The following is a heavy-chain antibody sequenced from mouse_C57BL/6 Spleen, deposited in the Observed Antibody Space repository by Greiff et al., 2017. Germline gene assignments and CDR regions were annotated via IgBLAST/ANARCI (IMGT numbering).Heavy chain of an antibody. D-gene: IGHD2-13*01. CDR2: INPNNGGT. V-gene: IGHV1-18*01. Sequence: VQLLQSGPELVKPGASVKIPCKASGYTFTDYNMDWVKQSHGKSLEWIGDINPNNGGTSYNQKFKGKATLTVDKSSSTAYMELRRLTSEDTAVYYCARSVYNGDYGWYFGVWGTRTTVTVST. J-gene: IGHJ1*03. CDR1: GYTFTDYN. CDR3: ARSVYNGDYGWYFGV.